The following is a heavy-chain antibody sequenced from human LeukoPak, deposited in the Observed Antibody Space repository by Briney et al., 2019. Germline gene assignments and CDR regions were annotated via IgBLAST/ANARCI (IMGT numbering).Heavy chain of an antibody. CDR2: IKQDGSEK. D-gene: IGHD2-21*01. Sequence: GGSLRLSCAASGFTFSSYWMSWVRQAPGKGLEWMANIKQDGSEKYYVDSVKGRFTISRDNAKNSLYLQMNSLRAEDTAVYYCARDSSHINYYYYGMGVWGQGTTVTVSS. CDR3: ARDSSHINYYYYGMGV. V-gene: IGHV3-7*01. J-gene: IGHJ6*02. CDR1: GFTFSSYW.